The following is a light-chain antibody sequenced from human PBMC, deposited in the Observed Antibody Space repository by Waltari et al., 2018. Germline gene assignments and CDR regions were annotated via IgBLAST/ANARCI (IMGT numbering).Light chain of an antibody. V-gene: IGKV1-13*02. CDR2: YAS. CDR3: QQLHSYPVT. J-gene: IGKJ4*01. Sequence: AVQLTQSPSSLSASVGDRVTITCRASQAISSALALYQQKPGKAPNLLIYYASNLESGVPSRFSGSGSGTHFTLTISSLQPADFATYYCQQLHSYPVTFGGGTKVEIK. CDR1: QAISSA.